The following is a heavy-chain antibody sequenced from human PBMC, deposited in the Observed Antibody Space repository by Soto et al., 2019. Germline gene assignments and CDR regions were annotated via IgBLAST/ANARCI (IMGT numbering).Heavy chain of an antibody. CDR2: INHSGST. CDR1: GGSLSGYF. J-gene: IGHJ6*03. Sequence: QVHLEQWGAGLLKPSETLSLTCAVYGGSLSGYFWSWVRQPPGKGLEWIGEINHSGSTNYNPSLKSRVTISADTSKHQFSLRLSSVTAADSAVYYCASYHYYDFWVGSRHYMDAWGRGTMVTVSS. CDR3: ASYHYYDFWVGSRHYMDA. V-gene: IGHV4-34*01. D-gene: IGHD3-3*01.